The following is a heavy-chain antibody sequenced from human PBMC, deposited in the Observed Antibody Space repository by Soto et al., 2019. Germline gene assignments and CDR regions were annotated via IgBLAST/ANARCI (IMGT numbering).Heavy chain of an antibody. CDR3: VKVGIAAAGTLEELYYFDY. D-gene: IGHD6-13*01. CDR1: GFTFSSYA. CDR2: ISSNGGST. J-gene: IGHJ4*02. V-gene: IGHV3-64D*09. Sequence: GGSLRLSCSASGFTFSSYAMHWVRQAPGKGLEYVSAISSNGGSTYYADSEKGRFTISRDNSKNTLYLQMSSLRAEDTAVYDCVKVGIAAAGTLEELYYFDYWGQGTLVTVSS.